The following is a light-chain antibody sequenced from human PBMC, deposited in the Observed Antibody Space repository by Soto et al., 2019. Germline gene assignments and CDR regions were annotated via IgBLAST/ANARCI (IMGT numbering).Light chain of an antibody. CDR1: EGIRKD. V-gene: IGKV1-6*01. J-gene: IGKJ4*01. CDR2: YAS. Sequence: AIQMTQSPSSLSASVGERVTITCRASEGIRKDLAWYQQKPGEGPKLLIYYASNLQTGVPYRFSGSGSGTDFTLTISSLQPEDFAIYYCLHNNNYPLTFGRGTKVEIK. CDR3: LHNNNYPLT.